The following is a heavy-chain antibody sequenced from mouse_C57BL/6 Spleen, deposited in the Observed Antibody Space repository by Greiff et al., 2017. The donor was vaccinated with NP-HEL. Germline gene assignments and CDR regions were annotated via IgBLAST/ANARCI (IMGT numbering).Heavy chain of an antibody. CDR2: IYPGDGDT. V-gene: IGHV1-82*01. D-gene: IGHD2-5*01. Sequence: QVQLKESGPELVKPGASVKISCKASGYAFSSSWMNWVKQRPGKGLEWIGRIYPGDGDTNYNGKFKGKATLTADKSSSTAYMQLSSLTSEDSAVYFCARSKDYSNSVDYWGQGTTLTVSS. CDR1: GYAFSSSW. CDR3: ARSKDYSNSVDY. J-gene: IGHJ2*01.